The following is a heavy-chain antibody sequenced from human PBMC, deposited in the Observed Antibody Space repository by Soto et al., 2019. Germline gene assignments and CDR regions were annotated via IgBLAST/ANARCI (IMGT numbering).Heavy chain of an antibody. D-gene: IGHD3-22*01. CDR1: GFTFSSYA. Sequence: EVQLLESGGGLVEPGGSLRLSCAASGFTFSSYAMSWVRQAPGKGLEWVSSISGSGATTYYADSVKGRFTISRDNSKNTLYLQMNSLRVEDTAVYYCAKDLREVTMILVVIMDYWGQGTLVTVSS. CDR3: AKDLREVTMILVVIMDY. V-gene: IGHV3-23*01. CDR2: ISGSGATT. J-gene: IGHJ4*02.